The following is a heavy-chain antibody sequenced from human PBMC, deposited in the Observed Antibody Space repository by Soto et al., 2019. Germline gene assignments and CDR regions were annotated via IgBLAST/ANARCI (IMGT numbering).Heavy chain of an antibody. J-gene: IGHJ5*02. CDR2: IHYSGRT. CDR1: GGSTSSYY. CDR3: AGSTGWYWFDP. D-gene: IGHD6-19*01. V-gene: IGHV4-59*08. Sequence: SETLSLTCTVSGGSTSSYYWSWIRQPPGKGLEWIASIHYSGRTNYNPSLKSRVTVSVDTSKNQFSLKLNSVTAADTAVYYCAGSTGWYWFDPWGQGTLVTVSS.